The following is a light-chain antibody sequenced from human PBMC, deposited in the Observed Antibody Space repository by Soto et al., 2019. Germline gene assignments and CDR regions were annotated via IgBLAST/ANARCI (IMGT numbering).Light chain of an antibody. CDR2: GAS. J-gene: IGKJ5*01. CDR1: QSVSSN. CDR3: QQYNNWPPIT. V-gene: IGKV3-15*01. Sequence: EIVMTQSPATRSVSPGERATLSCRASQSVSSNLAWDQQKPGQAPGLLIYGASTRATGIPARFSGSGSGTEFTLNISSLQSEDFAVYYCQQYNNWPPITFGQGTRLEIK.